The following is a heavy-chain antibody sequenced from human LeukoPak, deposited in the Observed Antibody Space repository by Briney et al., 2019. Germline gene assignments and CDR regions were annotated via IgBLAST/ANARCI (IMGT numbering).Heavy chain of an antibody. CDR3: ARDFSYSSSWSTFDY. Sequence: ASVKVSCKASGYTFTSYGISWVRQAPGQGLEWMGWISAYNGNTNYAQKLQGRVTTTTDTSTSTAYMELGSLRSDDTAVYYCARDFSYSSSWSTFDYWGQGTLVTVSS. D-gene: IGHD6-13*01. J-gene: IGHJ4*02. CDR1: GYTFTSYG. V-gene: IGHV1-18*01. CDR2: ISAYNGNT.